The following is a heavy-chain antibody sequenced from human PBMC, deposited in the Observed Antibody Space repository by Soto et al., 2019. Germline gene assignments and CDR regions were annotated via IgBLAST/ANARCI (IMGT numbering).Heavy chain of an antibody. CDR2: IYYSGST. CDR3: ARLKGIIHYFDY. J-gene: IGHJ4*02. D-gene: IGHD2-21*01. Sequence: SETLSLTCTVSGGSISSYYWSWIRQPPGKGLEWIGYIYYSGSTNYNPSLKSRVTISVDTSKNQFSLKLSSVTAADTAVYYCARLKGIIHYFDYWGQRTLVTVSS. CDR1: GGSISSYY. V-gene: IGHV4-59*01.